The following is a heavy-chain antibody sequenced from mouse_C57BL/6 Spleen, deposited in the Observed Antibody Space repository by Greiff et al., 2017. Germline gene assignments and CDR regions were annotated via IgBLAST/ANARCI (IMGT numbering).Heavy chain of an antibody. D-gene: IGHD4-1*01. J-gene: IGHJ4*01. CDR3: TTGWDDAMDY. Sequence: VQLQQSGAELVRPGASVKLSCTASGFNIEDDYMHWVKQRPEQGLEWIGWIDPENGDTEYASKFQGKATITADTSSNTAYLQLSSLTSEDTAVYYCTTGWDDAMDYWGQGTSVTVSS. V-gene: IGHV14-4*01. CDR2: IDPENGDT. CDR1: GFNIEDDY.